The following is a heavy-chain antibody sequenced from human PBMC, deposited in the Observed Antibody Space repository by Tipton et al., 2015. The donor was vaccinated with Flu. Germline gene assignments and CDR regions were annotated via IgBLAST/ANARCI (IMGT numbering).Heavy chain of an antibody. Sequence: SGFTFSSYGMHWVRQAPGKGLEWVAVIWYDGSNKYYADSVKGRFTISRDNSENTLYLQMNSLRAEDTAVYYCARDSTSQWLVFYYFYGMDVWGQGTTVTVSS. D-gene: IGHD6-19*01. V-gene: IGHV3-33*01. J-gene: IGHJ6*02. CDR1: GFTFSSYG. CDR3: ARDSTSQWLVFYYFYGMDV. CDR2: IWYDGSNK.